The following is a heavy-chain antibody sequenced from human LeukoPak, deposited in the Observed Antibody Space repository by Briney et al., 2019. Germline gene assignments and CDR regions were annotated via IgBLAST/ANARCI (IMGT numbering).Heavy chain of an antibody. V-gene: IGHV4-38-2*02. J-gene: IGHJ6*04. Sequence: SETLSLTCTVSGYSISSGYYWSWIRQPPAKGLEWIGEINHSGSTNYNPSLKSRVTISLDTSKNQFSLKLSSVTAADTAVYYCARENCSGGSCLMNVWGKGTTVTVSS. D-gene: IGHD2-15*01. CDR2: INHSGST. CDR1: GYSISSGYY. CDR3: ARENCSGGSCLMNV.